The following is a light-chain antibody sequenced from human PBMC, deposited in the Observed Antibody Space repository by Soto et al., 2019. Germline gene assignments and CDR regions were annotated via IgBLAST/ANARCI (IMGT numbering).Light chain of an antibody. Sequence: DIVMTQSPLSLPVTPGEPASISCRSSQRLLHSNGNNYLDWYLQKPGRSPQLLIYLGSNRASGVPDQFSGSWVGTDFSPKISRGEAEDVGVYYCMQALQTPWTFGQGTKVEIK. CDR2: LGS. CDR1: QRLLHSNGNNY. CDR3: MQALQTPWT. V-gene: IGKV2-28*01. J-gene: IGKJ1*01.